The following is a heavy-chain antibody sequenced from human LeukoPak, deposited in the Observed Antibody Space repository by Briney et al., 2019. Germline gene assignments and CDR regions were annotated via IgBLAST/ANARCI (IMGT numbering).Heavy chain of an antibody. V-gene: IGHV3-30*03. CDR2: ISNDGTIQ. CDR3: ARGLQRHVDTTMISRLWDY. CDR1: GFTFSSYG. J-gene: IGHJ4*02. D-gene: IGHD5-18*01. Sequence: GGSLRLSCAASGFTFSSYGMHWVRQAPGKGLEWLAVISNDGTIQYYADSVKGRFTISRDNSKNTLYLQMNSLRAEDRAVYYCARGLQRHVDTTMISRLWDYWGQGTLVTVSS.